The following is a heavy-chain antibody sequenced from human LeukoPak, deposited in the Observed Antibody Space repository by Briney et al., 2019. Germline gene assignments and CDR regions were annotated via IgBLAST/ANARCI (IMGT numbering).Heavy chain of an antibody. CDR3: ARFGSTSGRGFDP. D-gene: IGHD2-15*01. Sequence: SETLSLTCSVSGFSISSDYYWGWIRQSPGKGLEWIGTIYYSGTIYYNPSLKSRVIISLDASKNEFSLNLRSVAAADTAIYYCARFGSTSGRGFDPWGHGTLVTVSS. CDR1: GFSISSDYY. J-gene: IGHJ5*02. CDR2: IYYSGTI. V-gene: IGHV4-38-2*02.